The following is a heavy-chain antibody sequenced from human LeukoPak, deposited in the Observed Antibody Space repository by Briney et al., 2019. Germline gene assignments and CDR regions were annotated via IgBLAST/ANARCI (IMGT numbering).Heavy chain of an antibody. Sequence: GGSLRLSCVSSGFTSSSYWMEWVRQGPGKGLEWVSRIKGDGSYTAYADSVKGRSTISRDNAKNTVYLQMNSLRAEDTAIYYCSYNHFDHWGQGTLVTVSS. CDR2: IKGDGSYT. V-gene: IGHV3-74*03. D-gene: IGHD1-14*01. CDR1: GFTSSSYW. J-gene: IGHJ4*02. CDR3: SYNHFDH.